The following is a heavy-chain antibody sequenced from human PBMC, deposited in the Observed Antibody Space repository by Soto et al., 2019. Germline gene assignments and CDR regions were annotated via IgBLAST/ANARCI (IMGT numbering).Heavy chain of an antibody. D-gene: IGHD3-16*01. CDR2: FYWDDDK. J-gene: IGHJ5*02. V-gene: IGHV2-5*02. CDR1: GFSLTTRGVG. CDR3: AHIPNYYQYDWFDP. Sequence: QITLKESGPTLVKPTQTLTLTCTFSGFSLTTRGVGVGWIRQPPGKALECLALFYWDDDKRYSPSLQSRLSITKDTSKNQGVLTMTNVDPVDTATYYCAHIPNYYQYDWFDPWGQGTLVSVSS.